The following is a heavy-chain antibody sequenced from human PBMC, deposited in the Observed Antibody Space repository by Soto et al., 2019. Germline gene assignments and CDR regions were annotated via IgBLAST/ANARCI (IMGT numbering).Heavy chain of an antibody. J-gene: IGHJ4*02. V-gene: IGHV3-48*04. D-gene: IGHD1-26*01. CDR1: GFTFSRYT. Sequence: EVQVVESGGGSVQPGGSLRLSCAASGFTFSRYTMNWVRQAPGKGLEWLSYISGGGGTMSYADSVKGRVTISRDNAKNSLYLQMDSLRAEDTAVYYCARDKSGTYSIDYLGQGTLVTVSS. CDR2: ISGGGGTM. CDR3: ARDKSGTYSIDY.